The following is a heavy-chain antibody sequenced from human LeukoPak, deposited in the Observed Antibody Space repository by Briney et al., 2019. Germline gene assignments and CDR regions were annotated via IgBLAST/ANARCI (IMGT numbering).Heavy chain of an antibody. CDR3: AKDPTNPYCGGVNCYSYYFDY. D-gene: IGHD2-21*01. Sequence: GGSLRLSCAASGFTFSSYGMSWVRQAPGKGLEWVSAISGSGGSTYYADSVKGRFTISRDNSKSTVFLQMNSLRAEDTAMYYCAKDPTNPYCGGVNCYSYYFDYWGQGTLVTVSS. CDR1: GFTFSSYG. J-gene: IGHJ4*02. V-gene: IGHV3-23*01. CDR2: ISGSGGST.